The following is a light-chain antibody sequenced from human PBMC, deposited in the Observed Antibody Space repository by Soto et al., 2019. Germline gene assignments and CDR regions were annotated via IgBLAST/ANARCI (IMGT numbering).Light chain of an antibody. CDR2: GAS. CDR1: QSVSRNY. Sequence: ESVLTQSPGTLSLSPGERATLSCRASQSVSRNYLAWYQHKPGQAPTLLIYGASRRTPGIPDRFSGRGSGTEFTLTISSLQSEDSAVYYCHQYNNWWTFGQGTKVDIK. CDR3: HQYNNWWT. J-gene: IGKJ1*01. V-gene: IGKV3-20*01.